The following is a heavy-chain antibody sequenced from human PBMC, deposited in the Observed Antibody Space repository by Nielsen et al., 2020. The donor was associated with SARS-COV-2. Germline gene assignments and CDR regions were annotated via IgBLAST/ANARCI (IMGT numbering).Heavy chain of an antibody. V-gene: IGHV1-2*02. J-gene: IGHJ4*02. D-gene: IGHD2-2*01. CDR3: ARDLGLYCSSTSCNYYFDY. Sequence: ASVKVSCKASGYTFTGYYMHWVRQAPGQGLEWMGWINPNSGGTNYAQKFQGRVTMTRDTSISTAYMELSRLRSDDTDVYYCARDLGLYCSSTSCNYYFDYWGQGTLVTVSS. CDR2: INPNSGGT. CDR1: GYTFTGYY.